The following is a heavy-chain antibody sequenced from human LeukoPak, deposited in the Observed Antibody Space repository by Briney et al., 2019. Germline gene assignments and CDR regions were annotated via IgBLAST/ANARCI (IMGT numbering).Heavy chain of an antibody. V-gene: IGHV3-48*03. CDR3: ARAWYQLQRTHYYYYMDV. Sequence: GGSLRLSCAASGFTFSSYEMNWVRQAPGKGLEWVSYISSSGSTIYYADSVKGRFTISRDNAKNSLYLQMNSLRAEDTAVYYCARAWYQLQRTHYYYYMDVWGKGTTVTISS. J-gene: IGHJ6*03. CDR1: GFTFSSYE. D-gene: IGHD2-2*01. CDR2: ISSSGSTI.